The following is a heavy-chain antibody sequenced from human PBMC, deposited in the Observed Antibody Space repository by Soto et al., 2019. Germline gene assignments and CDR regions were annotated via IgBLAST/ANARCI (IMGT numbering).Heavy chain of an antibody. J-gene: IGHJ4*02. Sequence: QVQLVQSGAEVKKPGSSVKVSCKASGGTFSSYAFSWVRQAPGQGLEWMGRIISLFGTTNYAQKFQGRVTITADESTSTAYMALSSLRSEDTAEYYCATFTSLYFDNWGQGTLVTVSS. CDR3: ATFTSLYFDN. CDR2: IISLFGTT. CDR1: GGTFSSYA. D-gene: IGHD3-10*01. V-gene: IGHV1-69*18.